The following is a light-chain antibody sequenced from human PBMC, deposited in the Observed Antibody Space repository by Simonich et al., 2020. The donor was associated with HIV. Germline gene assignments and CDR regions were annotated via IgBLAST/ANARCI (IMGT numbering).Light chain of an antibody. CDR2: DIS. CDR1: SSDVGGYNY. Sequence: QSALTQPRSVSGSPGQSVIISCTGTSSDVGGYNYVSWYQQHPVKAPKLLIYDISKRPSGVPVRFSGSESGNTASLTISGLQAEDEADYYCSSYTSSSTFYVFGTGTKVTVL. CDR3: SSYTSSSTFYV. J-gene: IGLJ1*01. V-gene: IGLV2-11*01.